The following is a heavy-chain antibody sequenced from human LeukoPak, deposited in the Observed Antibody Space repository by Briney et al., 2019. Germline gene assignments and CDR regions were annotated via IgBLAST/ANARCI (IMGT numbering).Heavy chain of an antibody. CDR3: ATDPGQYQLLRSYAFDI. CDR2: FDPEDGET. V-gene: IGHV1-24*01. CDR1: GYTLTELS. J-gene: IGHJ3*02. Sequence: ASVKVSCKVSGYTLTELSMHWVRQAPGKGLEWMGGFDPEDGETIYAQKLQGRVTMTEDTSKDPAYMELSRLRSEETALYYCATDPGQYQLLRSYAFDIWGQGTMVTVSS. D-gene: IGHD2-2*01.